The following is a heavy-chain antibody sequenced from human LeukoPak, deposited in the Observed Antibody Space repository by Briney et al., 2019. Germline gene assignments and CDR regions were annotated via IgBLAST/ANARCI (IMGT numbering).Heavy chain of an antibody. CDR2: ISGSGGST. Sequence: GGSLRLSCAASGFTFSSYAMSWVRQAPGKGLEWVSAISGSGGSTYYADSVKGRFTISRDNSRNTLYLQMNSLRAEDTAVYYCAKRDFWSGYAAEYWGQGTLVTVSS. V-gene: IGHV3-23*01. J-gene: IGHJ4*02. CDR3: AKRDFWSGYAAEY. CDR1: GFTFSSYA. D-gene: IGHD3-3*01.